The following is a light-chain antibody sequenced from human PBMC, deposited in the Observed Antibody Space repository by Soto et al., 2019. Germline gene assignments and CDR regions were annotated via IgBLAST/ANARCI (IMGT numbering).Light chain of an antibody. CDR3: CSYAGDYMFV. CDR1: NSDLGSYNL. J-gene: IGLJ1*01. Sequence: QALLSQPGAVCWSPGQSITISCTGTNSDLGSYNLVSWFQQHPGKVPKVMIYEGTKRPSGVSDRFSGSKSDNTASLTISGLQAEEEGDYYCCSYAGDYMFVFGTGTKVTVL. CDR2: EGT. V-gene: IGLV2-23*01.